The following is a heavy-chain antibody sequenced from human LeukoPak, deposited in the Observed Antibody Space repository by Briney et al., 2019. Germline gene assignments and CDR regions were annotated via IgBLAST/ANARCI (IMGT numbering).Heavy chain of an antibody. CDR3: ARVTGSSWPYYYYYYMDV. V-gene: IGHV3-7*01. CDR2: IKQDGSEK. Sequence: PGGSLRLSCAASGFTFSDYYMSWIRQAPGKGLEWVANIKQDGSEKYYVDSVKGRFTISRDNAKDSLYLQMNSLRAEDTAVYYCARVTGSSWPYYYYYYMDVWGKGTTVTVSS. D-gene: IGHD6-13*01. CDR1: GFTFSDYY. J-gene: IGHJ6*03.